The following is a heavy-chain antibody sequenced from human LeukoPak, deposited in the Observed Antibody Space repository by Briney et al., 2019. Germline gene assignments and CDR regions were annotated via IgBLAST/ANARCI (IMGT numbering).Heavy chain of an antibody. CDR1: GYTFTSYG. CDR2: ISTYNGNT. Sequence: GASVKVSCKASGYTFTSYGISWVRQAPGQGLEWMGWISTYNGNTNSAQKLQGRVTMTTDTSTNTAYMELRSLRSDDTAVYYCARDNCSGGSCYYDYWGQGTLVTVSS. J-gene: IGHJ4*02. D-gene: IGHD2-15*01. V-gene: IGHV1-18*04. CDR3: ARDNCSGGSCYYDY.